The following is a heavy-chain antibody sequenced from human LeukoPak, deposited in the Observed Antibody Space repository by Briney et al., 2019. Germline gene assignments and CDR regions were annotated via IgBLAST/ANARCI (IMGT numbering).Heavy chain of an antibody. V-gene: IGHV5-51*01. D-gene: IGHD3-10*01. CDR3: ARQVSWGMTYYYGSGSSNGMDV. J-gene: IGHJ6*02. CDR2: IYPGDSXT. CDR1: GYSFTSYW. Sequence: PGESLKISCKGSGYSFTSYWIGWVRHMRGXGLEWMGIIYPGDSXTRYSPSFQGQVTISADKSISTAYLQWSSLKASDTAMYYCARQVSWGMTYYYGSGSSNGMDVWGQGTTVTVSS.